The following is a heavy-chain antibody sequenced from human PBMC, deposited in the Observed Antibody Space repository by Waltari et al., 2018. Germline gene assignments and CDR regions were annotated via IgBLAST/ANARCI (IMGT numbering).Heavy chain of an antibody. Sequence: EVQLVESGGGLVQPGGSLKLSCAAPGFTFSGSAMHWVRQASGKGLEWVGRIRSKANSYATAYAASVKGRFTISRDDSKNTAYLQMNSLKTEDTAVYYCATADKGFLEWNNPWGQGTLVTVSS. J-gene: IGHJ5*02. CDR1: GFTFSGSA. D-gene: IGHD3-3*01. CDR3: ATADKGFLEWNNP. CDR2: IRSKANSYAT. V-gene: IGHV3-73*02.